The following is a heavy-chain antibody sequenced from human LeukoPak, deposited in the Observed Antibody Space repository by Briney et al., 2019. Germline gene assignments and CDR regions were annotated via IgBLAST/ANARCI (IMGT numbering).Heavy chain of an antibody. CDR3: ARAVGGYYGSGTEDPFDP. CDR2: INPNSGGT. D-gene: IGHD3-10*01. CDR1: GYTFTGYY. J-gene: IGHJ5*02. Sequence: ASVKVSCKASGYTFTGYYMHWVRQAPGQGLEWMGWINPNSGGTNYAQKFQGRVTMTRDTSISTAYMELSRLRSDDTAVYYCARAVGGYYGSGTEDPFDPWGQGTLVTVSS. V-gene: IGHV1-2*02.